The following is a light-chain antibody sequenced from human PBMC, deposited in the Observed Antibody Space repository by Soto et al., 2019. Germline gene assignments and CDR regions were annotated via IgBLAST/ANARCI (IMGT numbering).Light chain of an antibody. CDR3: QQRSNWPLT. CDR1: QSVNTY. J-gene: IGKJ4*01. Sequence: EIVLTQSPATLSLSPGERANLSCRASQSVNTYLAWYQQRPGQAPRLLMYDASNRATGIPARFSGRGSGTDFTLTIDSLEPEDFAVYYCQQRSNWPLTFGGGTKVEIK. CDR2: DAS. V-gene: IGKV3-11*01.